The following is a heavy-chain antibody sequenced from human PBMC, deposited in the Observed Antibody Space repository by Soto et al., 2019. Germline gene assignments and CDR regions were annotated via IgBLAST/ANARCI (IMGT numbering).Heavy chain of an antibody. D-gene: IGHD3-10*01. J-gene: IGHJ4*02. CDR1: GFTFSSYA. Sequence: GGSLRLSCAASGFTFSSYAMSWVRQAPGKGLEWISYISSSGGTIYYADSVKGRFTISRDNAKNSLYLQMNSLRADDTAMFYCARGLYGSGTFYFDYWGQGTLVTVSS. CDR3: ARGLYGSGTFYFDY. CDR2: ISSSGGTI. V-gene: IGHV3-48*04.